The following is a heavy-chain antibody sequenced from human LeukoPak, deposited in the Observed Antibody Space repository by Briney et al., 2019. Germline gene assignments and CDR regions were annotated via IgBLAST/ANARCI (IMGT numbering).Heavy chain of an antibody. CDR2: IWYDGSNK. CDR3: ARDYGDYFPGGYYFDY. V-gene: IGHV3-33*01. J-gene: IGHJ4*02. D-gene: IGHD4-17*01. CDR1: GFTISSYG. Sequence: QPGGSLRLSCAASGFTISSYGMHWVRQAPGKGLEWVAFIWYDGSNKEYADSVKGRFTIFRDNSKSTLYLQMNSLRDENTAVYYCARDYGDYFPGGYYFDYWGQGTLVTVSS.